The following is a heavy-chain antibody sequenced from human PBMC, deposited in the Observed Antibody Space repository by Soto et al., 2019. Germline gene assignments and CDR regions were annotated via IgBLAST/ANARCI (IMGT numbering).Heavy chain of an antibody. CDR3: ATPSPLWLLYY. Sequence: GGSLILSCAASGFTFSSYALSWVRQAPGKGLEWVSGISGSGGNTYYADSVKGRFTISRDNSKNTLYLQMNSLRAEDTALYYCATPSPLWLLYYWGQGTLFSVSS. CDR2: ISGSGGNT. J-gene: IGHJ4*02. CDR1: GFTFSSYA. V-gene: IGHV3-23*01. D-gene: IGHD5-18*01.